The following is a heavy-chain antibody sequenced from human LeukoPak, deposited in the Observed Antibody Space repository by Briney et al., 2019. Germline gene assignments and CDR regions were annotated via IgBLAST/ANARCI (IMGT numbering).Heavy chain of an antibody. CDR1: GFTVSSNY. J-gene: IGHJ3*02. V-gene: IGHV3-66*04. D-gene: IGHD4-17*01. CDR2: IYSGGGT. CDR3: ARPTTVTLADAFDI. Sequence: GGSLRLSCAASGFTVSSNYMSWVRQAPGKGLEWVSVIYSGGGTYYADSVKGRFTISRDNSKNTLYLQMNSLRAEDTAVYYCARPTTVTLADAFDIWGQGTMVTVSS.